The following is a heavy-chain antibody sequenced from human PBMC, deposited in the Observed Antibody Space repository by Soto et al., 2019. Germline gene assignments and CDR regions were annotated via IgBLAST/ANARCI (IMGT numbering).Heavy chain of an antibody. J-gene: IGHJ4*02. D-gene: IGHD3-10*01. Sequence: DVHLVESGGGLVKPGGSLRLSCATSGYSFSSHNIYWFRQAPGKGLEWVSSIVTSDTSMYYADSVKGRFTVSRDDAKKSVYLQMDSLRVEDTATYYCARELSTLVRVHNWGQGTLVTVSS. CDR2: IVTSDTSM. CDR3: ARELSTLVRVHN. V-gene: IGHV3-21*01. CDR1: GYSFSSHN.